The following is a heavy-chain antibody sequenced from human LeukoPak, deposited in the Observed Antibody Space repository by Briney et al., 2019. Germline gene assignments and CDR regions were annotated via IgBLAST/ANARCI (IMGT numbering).Heavy chain of an antibody. CDR3: ARVMGYCSSTSCSPNDY. Sequence: PGGSLRLSCAASGFTFSSYSMHWVRQAPGKGLEWVSSISSSRTYINYADSVKGRFTISRDNAKNSLYLQMNSLRAEDTALYYRARVMGYCSSTSCSPNDYWGQGTLVTVSS. V-gene: IGHV3-21*06. D-gene: IGHD2-2*01. CDR1: GFTFSSYS. CDR2: ISSSRTYI. J-gene: IGHJ4*02.